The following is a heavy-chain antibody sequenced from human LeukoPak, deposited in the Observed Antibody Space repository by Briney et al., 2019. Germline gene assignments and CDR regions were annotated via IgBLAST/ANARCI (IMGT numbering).Heavy chain of an antibody. CDR1: GSEVSNAW. V-gene: IGHV3-15*01. CDR2: IKSKTDGGTT. J-gene: IGHJ4*02. Sequence: GGSLILSWATDGSEVSNAWIGCVCRAPGKELKKVGRIKSKTDGGTTDYAAPVKGRFTISRDDSKNTLYLQMNSLKTEDTAVYYCTTGIVVVITSPSNLDYWGQGTLVTVSS. D-gene: IGHD3-22*01. CDR3: TTGIVVVITSPSNLDY.